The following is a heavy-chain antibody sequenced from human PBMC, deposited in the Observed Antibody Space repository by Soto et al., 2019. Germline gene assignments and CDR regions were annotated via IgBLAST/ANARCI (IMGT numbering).Heavy chain of an antibody. CDR1: GFTFSSYD. J-gene: IGHJ4*02. Sequence: EVQLLESGGGLVQPGGSLRLSCAASGFTFSSYDMSWVRQAPGKGLEWVSAISGSGGSTYYADSVKGRFTISRDNSKNTLYLQMNSLRAEDTAVYYCATGTYYYDSSAYYGYWGQGTLVTVSS. CDR2: ISGSGGST. D-gene: IGHD3-22*01. V-gene: IGHV3-23*01. CDR3: ATGTYYYDSSAYYGY.